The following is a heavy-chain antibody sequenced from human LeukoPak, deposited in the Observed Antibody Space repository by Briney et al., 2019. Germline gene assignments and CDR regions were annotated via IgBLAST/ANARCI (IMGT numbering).Heavy chain of an antibody. V-gene: IGHV3-74*01. Sequence: PGGSLRLSCAASGFTFSDYYMSWIRQAPGEGLVWASRLNSDGSSTTYADSVKGRFTISRDNAKNTLYLQMNSLRTEDTAVYYCVREGGYNRYDSWGQGTLVTVSS. J-gene: IGHJ5*02. CDR3: VREGGYNRYDS. CDR2: LNSDGSST. CDR1: GFTFSDYY. D-gene: IGHD5-24*01.